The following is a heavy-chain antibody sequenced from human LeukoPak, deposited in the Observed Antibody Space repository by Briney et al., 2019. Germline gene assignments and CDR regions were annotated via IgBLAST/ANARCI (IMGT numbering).Heavy chain of an antibody. CDR1: GYTFTSYY. J-gene: IGHJ4*02. V-gene: IGHV1-2*02. CDR3: ARAAHYHASSEGYDY. Sequence: ASVKVSCKASGYTFTSYYMHWVRQAPGQGLEWMGWINPNSGGTIYAQKFKGRVTMTRDTSISTSYMELSGLRSDDTSVYYCARAAHYHASSEGYDYWGQGTLVTVSS. D-gene: IGHD2-8*01. CDR2: INPNSGGT.